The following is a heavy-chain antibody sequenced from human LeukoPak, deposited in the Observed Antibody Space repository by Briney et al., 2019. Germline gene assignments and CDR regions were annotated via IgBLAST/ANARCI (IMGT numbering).Heavy chain of an antibody. CDR1: GFTFSSYE. Sequence: GGSLRLSCAASGFTFSSYEMNWVRQAPGKGLEWVSYISSSGSTIYYADSVKGRFTISRDNAKNSLYLQMNSLRAEDTAVYYCARDTQKYSSSSPFDYWGQGTLVTISS. CDR3: ARDTQKYSSSSPFDY. V-gene: IGHV3-48*03. J-gene: IGHJ4*02. D-gene: IGHD6-6*01. CDR2: ISSSGSTI.